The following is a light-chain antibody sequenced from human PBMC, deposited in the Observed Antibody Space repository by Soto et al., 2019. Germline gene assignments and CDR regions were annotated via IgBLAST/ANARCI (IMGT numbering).Light chain of an antibody. CDR1: QSISSW. CDR3: QQYNSYPYT. J-gene: IGKJ2*01. Sequence: DIQMTQSPSTLSASVGDRVTITCRASQSISSWLAWYQQKPGKAPKLLIYKASSLESGVPSRFSGSGSGTELTLTIISLQPDDFATYYCQQYNSYPYTFGQGTKLEIK. CDR2: KAS. V-gene: IGKV1-5*03.